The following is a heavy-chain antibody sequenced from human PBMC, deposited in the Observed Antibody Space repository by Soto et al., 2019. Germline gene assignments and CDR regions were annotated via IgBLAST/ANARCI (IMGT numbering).Heavy chain of an antibody. Sequence: SETLSLTCNVTGGSISGSSCYWGWIRQPPGTELEWIGSIYSTETTYYNQSLNSRVTISVDTSKNQFSLRMSSVTAADTAVYYCARLTSTKWAWAFDIWGQGTMVT. CDR3: ARLTSTKWAWAFDI. CDR1: GGSISGSSCY. V-gene: IGHV4-39*01. J-gene: IGHJ3*02. CDR2: IYSTETT. D-gene: IGHD1-26*01.